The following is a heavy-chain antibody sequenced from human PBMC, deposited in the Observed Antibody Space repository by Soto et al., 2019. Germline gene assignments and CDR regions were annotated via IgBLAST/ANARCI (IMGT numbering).Heavy chain of an antibody. V-gene: IGHV4-59*01. Sequence: QVQLQESGPGLVKPSETLSLTCTVAGASMSGNYWNWVRQPPGKGLEWIGNMFYSGTTNYNPSLRSRVTMSLDTSVNQFSLRLSSVTAADTAVYYCARPNMWYGKILQWGRGTLVTVSS. J-gene: IGHJ1*01. CDR2: MFYSGTT. D-gene: IGHD2-15*01. CDR3: ARPNMWYGKILQ. CDR1: GASMSGNY.